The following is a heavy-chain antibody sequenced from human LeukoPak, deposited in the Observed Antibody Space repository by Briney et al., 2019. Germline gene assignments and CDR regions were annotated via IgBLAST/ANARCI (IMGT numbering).Heavy chain of an antibody. CDR1: GFTFSSYW. CDR2: INSDGSST. Sequence: GGPLRLSCAASGFTFSSYWMHWVRQAPGKGLVWVSRINSDGSSTSYADSVKGRFTISRDNAKNTLYLQMNSLRAEDTAVYYCARVTYYDFWVDYWGQGTLVTVSS. J-gene: IGHJ4*02. CDR3: ARVTYYDFWVDY. V-gene: IGHV3-74*01. D-gene: IGHD3-3*01.